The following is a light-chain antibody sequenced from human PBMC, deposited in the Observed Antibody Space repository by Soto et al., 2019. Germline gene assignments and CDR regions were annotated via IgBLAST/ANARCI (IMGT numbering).Light chain of an antibody. Sequence: SVLTQPPSVSGAPGQRVTISCAGSSSNIGAGYDVHWYRQLPGTAPKLLIYADNNRPAGVPDRFSASKSGTSASLAITGLQDEDEADYYLQSYDTCQSGYDFGNGPKVTV. V-gene: IGLV1-40*01. CDR2: ADN. J-gene: IGLJ1*01. CDR1: SSNIGAGYD. CDR3: QSYDTCQSGYD.